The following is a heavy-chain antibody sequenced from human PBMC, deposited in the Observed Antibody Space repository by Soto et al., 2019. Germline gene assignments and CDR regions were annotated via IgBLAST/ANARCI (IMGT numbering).Heavy chain of an antibody. CDR1: GCTFTSDG. Sequence: APLKVSCDQFGCTFTSDGMSMVRDAPGQGNEWMGWISAYNGNTNYAQKLQGRVTMTTDTSTSTAYMELRSLRSDDTAVYYCARVPRGSGSYLPNYYSHHARGASGQVTTVTVSS. CDR2: ISAYNGNT. CDR3: ARVPRGSGSYLPNYYSHHARGA. V-gene: IGHV1-18*01. D-gene: IGHD3-10*01. J-gene: IGHJ6*02.